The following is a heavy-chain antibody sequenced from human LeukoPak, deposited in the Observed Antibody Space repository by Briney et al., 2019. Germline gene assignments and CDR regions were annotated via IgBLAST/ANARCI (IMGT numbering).Heavy chain of an antibody. Sequence: GGSLRLSCAASGFTFSSNGMLWGRQAPGKGLEWVAVIWYDGSNKYYADAVKGRFTISRDNSKNTLYLQMNSLRAEDTAIYYCARLTGSYFDYWGQGTLVTVSS. CDR3: ARLTGSYFDY. V-gene: IGHV3-33*01. CDR2: IWYDGSNK. CDR1: GFTFSSNG. D-gene: IGHD7-27*01. J-gene: IGHJ4*02.